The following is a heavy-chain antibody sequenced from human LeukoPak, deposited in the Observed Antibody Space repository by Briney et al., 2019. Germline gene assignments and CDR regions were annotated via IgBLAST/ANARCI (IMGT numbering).Heavy chain of an antibody. CDR3: AREDCSGGSCTFDY. CDR1: GFTFSSYS. J-gene: IGHJ4*02. Sequence: GGSLRLSCAASGFTFSSYSMNWVRRAPGKGLEWVSSISSSSSYIYYADSVKGRFTISRDNAKNSLYLQMNSLRAEDTAVYYCAREDCSGGSCTFDYWGQGTLVTVSS. CDR2: ISSSSSYI. V-gene: IGHV3-21*01. D-gene: IGHD2-15*01.